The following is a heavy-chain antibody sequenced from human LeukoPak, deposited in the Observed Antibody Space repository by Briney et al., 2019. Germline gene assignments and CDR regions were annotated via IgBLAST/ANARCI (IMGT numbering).Heavy chain of an antibody. CDR2: INPNSGGT. D-gene: IGHD6-6*01. J-gene: IGHJ6*03. V-gene: IGHV1-2*02. CDR3: RIAARPGYYYYYYMDV. Sequence: ASVKVSCKASGYTFTGYYMHWVRQAPGQGLEWMGWINPNSGGTNYAQKFQGRVTMTRDTSISTAYMELSRLRSDDTAVYYCRIAARPGYYYYYYMDVWGKGTTVTVSS. CDR1: GYTFTGYY.